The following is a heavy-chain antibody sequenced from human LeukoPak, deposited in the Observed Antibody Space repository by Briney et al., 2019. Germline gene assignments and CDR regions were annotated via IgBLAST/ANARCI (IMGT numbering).Heavy chain of an antibody. CDR3: ARGGIAVPWYYYFYYVDV. CDR1: GDSLSGYY. V-gene: IGHV4-4*07. D-gene: IGHD6-19*01. CDR2: LYTSGET. Sequence: SETLSLTCSVSGDSLSGYYWSWLRQAAGEGLEWIGRLYTSGETNYNPSLKSRIAMSFDTSRNQFSLRLTSVTAADTAVYFCARGGIAVPWYYYFYYVDVWGKGTTVTVSS. J-gene: IGHJ6*03.